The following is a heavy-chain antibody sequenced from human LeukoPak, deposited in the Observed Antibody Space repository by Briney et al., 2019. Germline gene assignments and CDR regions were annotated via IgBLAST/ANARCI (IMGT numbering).Heavy chain of an antibody. CDR3: ARGPGVDFWSSFPNGFDP. Sequence: SETLSLTCTVSGGSISSYYWSWIRQPPGKGLEWIGYIYYGGSTNYNPSLKSRVTISVDTSKNQFSLKLSSVTAADTAVYYCARGPGVDFWSSFPNGFDPWGQGTLVTVSS. CDR2: IYYGGST. D-gene: IGHD3-3*01. J-gene: IGHJ5*02. CDR1: GGSISSYY. V-gene: IGHV4-59*01.